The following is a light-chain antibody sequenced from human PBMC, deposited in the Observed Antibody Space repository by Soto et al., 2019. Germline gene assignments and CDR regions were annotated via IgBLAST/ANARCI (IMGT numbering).Light chain of an antibody. CDR3: QQRSNWPT. CDR1: QSVSSY. Sequence: EIVLTQSPATLSLSPGERATLSCKASQSVSSYLAWYQQKPGQARRLLIYDASNRATGIPARFSGSGSGTDFTLTISSLEPEDFAVYYCQQRSNWPTFGQGTKVEIK. J-gene: IGKJ1*01. CDR2: DAS. V-gene: IGKV3-11*01.